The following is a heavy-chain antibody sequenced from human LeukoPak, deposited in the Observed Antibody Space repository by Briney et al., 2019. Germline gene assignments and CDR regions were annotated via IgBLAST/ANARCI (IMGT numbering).Heavy chain of an antibody. V-gene: IGHV3-11*06. Sequence: GGSLRLSCAASGFIFSDSYLAWIRQPRGKGPEWVSYLTSTSSNTMYPASVRGRFTISRDNAKNSLYLQMNSLRVEDTAVYYCARLHGYSYGLADSWGQGTLVTVSS. CDR2: LTSTSSNT. D-gene: IGHD5-18*01. CDR1: GFIFSDSY. J-gene: IGHJ4*02. CDR3: ARLHGYSYGLADS.